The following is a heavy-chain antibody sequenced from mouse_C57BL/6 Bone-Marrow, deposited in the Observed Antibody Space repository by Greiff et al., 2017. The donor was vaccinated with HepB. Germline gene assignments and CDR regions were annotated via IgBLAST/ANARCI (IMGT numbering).Heavy chain of an antibody. D-gene: IGHD2-12*01. Sequence: EVKLVESGEGLVKPGGSLKLSCAASGFTFSSYAMSWVRQTPEKRLEWVAYISSGGDYIYYADTVKGRFTISRDNARNTLYLQMSSLKSEDTAMYYCTSEGYYSNPYYAMDYWGQGTSVTVSS. CDR2: ISSGGDYI. J-gene: IGHJ4*01. V-gene: IGHV5-9-1*02. CDR3: TSEGYYSNPYYAMDY. CDR1: GFTFSSYA.